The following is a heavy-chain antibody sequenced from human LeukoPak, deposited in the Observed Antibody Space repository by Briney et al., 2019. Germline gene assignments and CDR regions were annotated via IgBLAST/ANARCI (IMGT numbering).Heavy chain of an antibody. D-gene: IGHD1-26*01. CDR1: GFTFSSYS. CDR2: ISSSSSYI. V-gene: IGHV3-21*01. Sequence: GGSLRLSCAASGFTFSSYSMNWVRQAPGKGLEWVSSISSSSSYIYYADSVKGRFTTSRDNAKNSLYLQMNSLRAEDTAVYYCARDGRRWLGAFDIWGQGTMVTVSS. J-gene: IGHJ3*02. CDR3: ARDGRRWLGAFDI.